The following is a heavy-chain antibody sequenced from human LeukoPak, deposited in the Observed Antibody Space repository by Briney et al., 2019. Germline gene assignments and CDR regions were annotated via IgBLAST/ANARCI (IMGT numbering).Heavy chain of an antibody. CDR3: ARAAWRGTNSRDAFDI. Sequence: LRLSCAASGFTFSDSYMSWIRQHPGKGLEWIGYISYSGTTYYNPSLKSRLTISLDTSKNQFSLELSSVTAADTAVYYCARAAWRGTNSRDAFDIWGLGTVVTVSS. CDR2: ISYSGTT. J-gene: IGHJ3*02. D-gene: IGHD4/OR15-4a*01. CDR1: GFTFSDSY. V-gene: IGHV4-31*02.